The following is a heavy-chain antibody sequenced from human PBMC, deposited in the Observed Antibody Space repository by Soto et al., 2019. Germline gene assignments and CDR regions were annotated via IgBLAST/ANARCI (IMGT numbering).Heavy chain of an antibody. V-gene: IGHV1-2*02. CDR1: GYAFIAYH. CDR3: ARANWNDRPLDY. D-gene: IGHD1-1*01. J-gene: IGHJ4*02. CDR2: INPSTNVA. Sequence: ASVKVSCKASGYAFIAYHMHWVRQAPGQGLEWMGWINPSTNVANYAQKFQGRVTMTRDTSINTAYMELSRLRSDDTAVYFCARANWNDRPLDYWGQGTLVTVSS.